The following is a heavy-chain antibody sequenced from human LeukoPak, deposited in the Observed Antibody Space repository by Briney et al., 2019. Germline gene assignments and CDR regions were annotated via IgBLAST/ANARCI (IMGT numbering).Heavy chain of an antibody. J-gene: IGHJ5*02. CDR2: FYYSGTT. D-gene: IGHD4-17*01. V-gene: IGHV4-39*01. CDR1: GDSIGSSRSY. Sequence: PSETLSLTCTVFGDSIGSSRSYWGWIRQPPGKGLEWIASFYYSGTTFHNPSLESRVTMSVDMSKNQFSLKLSSVTAADTAVYYCARGENDYGDYSWFDPWGQGTLVTVSS. CDR3: ARGENDYGDYSWFDP.